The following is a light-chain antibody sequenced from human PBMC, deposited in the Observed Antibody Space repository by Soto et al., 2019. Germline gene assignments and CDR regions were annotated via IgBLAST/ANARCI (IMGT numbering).Light chain of an antibody. Sequence: QSALTQPASVSGSPGQSITISCTGTISDIGAYNFVSWYQQHPGKAPKLMLYDVNIRPSGVSNRFSGSKSGNTASLPISRLQAEDEADYYCTSWTTSTTMIFGGGTKVTVL. J-gene: IGLJ2*01. V-gene: IGLV2-14*03. CDR3: TSWTTSTTMI. CDR1: ISDIGAYNF. CDR2: DVN.